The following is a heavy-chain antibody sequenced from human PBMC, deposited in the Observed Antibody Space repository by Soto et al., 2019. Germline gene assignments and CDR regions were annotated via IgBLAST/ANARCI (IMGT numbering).Heavy chain of an antibody. CDR1: GFTFSSYA. Sequence: GGSLRLSCAASGFTFSSYAMSWVRQAPGKGLEWVSAISGSGGSTYYADSVKGRFTISRDNSKNTLYLQMNSLRAEDTAVYYCARRTDLYYYGMDVWGQGTTVTVSS. V-gene: IGHV3-23*01. CDR3: ARRTDLYYYGMDV. CDR2: ISGSGGST. J-gene: IGHJ6*02.